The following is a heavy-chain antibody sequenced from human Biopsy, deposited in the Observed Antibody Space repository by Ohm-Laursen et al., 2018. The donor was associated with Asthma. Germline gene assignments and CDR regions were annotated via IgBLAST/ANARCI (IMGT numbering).Heavy chain of an antibody. D-gene: IGHD3-16*01. V-gene: IGHV1-18*01. CDR2: ISVYNGNT. CDR1: GYTFNRAG. CDR3: ARAVDYSHYYGIDV. J-gene: IGHJ6*02. Sequence: SVRVSCKTSGYTFNRAGITWVRQAPGQGLEWMGWISVYNGNTKVAQKLQDRVTMITDTSTSTAYMELRSLRSDDTAVYFCARAVDYSHYYGIDVWGQGTTVTVS.